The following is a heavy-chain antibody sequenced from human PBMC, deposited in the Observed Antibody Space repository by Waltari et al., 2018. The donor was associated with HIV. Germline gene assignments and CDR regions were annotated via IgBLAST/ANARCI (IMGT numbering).Heavy chain of an antibody. CDR3: ARKYSSSWGAPFDY. CDR1: GFTLSSYG. J-gene: IGHJ4*02. V-gene: IGHV3-33*01. D-gene: IGHD6-13*01. Sequence: QVQLVESGGGVVQPGRSLRLSCATSGFTLSSYGMHGVRQAPGKGLGWVTVIWYDGSKKYYADSGKGRFTISRDNSKNTLYLQMNSRRIEDTAVYYCARKYSSSWGAPFDYWGQGTLVTVSS. CDR2: IWYDGSKK.